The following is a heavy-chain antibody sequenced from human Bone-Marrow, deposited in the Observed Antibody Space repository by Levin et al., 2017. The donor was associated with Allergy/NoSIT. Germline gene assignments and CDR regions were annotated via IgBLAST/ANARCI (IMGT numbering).Heavy chain of an antibody. J-gene: IGHJ3*02. Sequence: GESLKISCAASGFIFNTSAMSWVRQAPGKGLEWVSSISGTDDSTYYTDSVKGRLTISRDNAKNSLTLQMNSLRAEDTAVYYCARGIIGDVRVAHKEAFDIWGQGTMVSVSS. CDR1: GFIFNTSA. D-gene: IGHD2-8*02. CDR3: ARGIIGDVRVAHKEAFDI. CDR2: ISGTDDST. V-gene: IGHV3-23*01.